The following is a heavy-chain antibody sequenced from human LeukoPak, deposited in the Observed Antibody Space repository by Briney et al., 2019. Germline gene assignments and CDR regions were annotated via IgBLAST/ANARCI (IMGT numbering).Heavy chain of an antibody. CDR2: KKQDGSEK. CDR3: ATHRGYSYGTAEDFDY. Sequence: PGGSLRLSCAAYGFTFSPYWMRWVRQAPGKGLEWVANKKQDGSEKYYVASVKGRFTVSRDNAKNSLYLQMNSLRAEDTALYYCATHRGYSYGTAEDFDYWGQGTLVTVSS. D-gene: IGHD5-18*01. CDR1: GFTFSPYW. V-gene: IGHV3-7*01. J-gene: IGHJ4*02.